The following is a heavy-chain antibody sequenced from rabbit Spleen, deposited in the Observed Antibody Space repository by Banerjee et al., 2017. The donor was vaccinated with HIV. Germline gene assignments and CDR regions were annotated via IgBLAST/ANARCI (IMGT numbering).Heavy chain of an antibody. D-gene: IGHD1-1*01. CDR1: GFDFSSVY. J-gene: IGHJ4*01. CDR3: TRGYIDQLHL. Sequence: QSLEESGGGLVQPGGSLTLSCKASGFDFSSVYMSWVRQAPGKGLEWIGCIYNGEGSTDYASWAKGRFTISKTSSTTVTLQMTSLTAADTATYFCTRGYIDQLHLWGPGTLVTVS. V-gene: IGHV1S40*01. CDR2: IYNGEGST.